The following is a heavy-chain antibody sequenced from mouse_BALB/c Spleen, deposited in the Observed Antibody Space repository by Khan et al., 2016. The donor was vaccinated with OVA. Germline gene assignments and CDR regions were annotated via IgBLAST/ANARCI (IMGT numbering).Heavy chain of an antibody. D-gene: IGHD1-1*01. CDR2: ISSSGNYT. J-gene: IGHJ1*01. V-gene: IGHV5-9-3*01. Sequence: EVELVESGGGLVKPGGSLKLYCAASGFTFSNYAMSWVRQTPEKRLEWVATISSSGNYTYYPDSVKGRFTISRDNAKNTLYLQLSSLRSEDTAMYYWARPPITTVVATSYWFFDVWGAGTTVTVSS. CDR3: ARPPITTVVATSYWFFDV. CDR1: GFTFSNYA.